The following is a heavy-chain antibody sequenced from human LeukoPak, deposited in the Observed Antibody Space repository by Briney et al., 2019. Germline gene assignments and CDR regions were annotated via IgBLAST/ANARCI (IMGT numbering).Heavy chain of an antibody. CDR3: ARGSSSWYLNFYY. CDR1: GFTFSSYS. CDR2: ISSSSSTI. D-gene: IGHD6-13*01. V-gene: IGHV3-48*01. Sequence: GGSLRLSCAASGFTFSSYSMNWARQAPGKGLEWVSYISSSSSTIYYADSVKGRFTISRDNAKNSLYLQMNSLRAEDTAVYYCARGSSSWYLNFYYWGQGTLVTVSS. J-gene: IGHJ4*02.